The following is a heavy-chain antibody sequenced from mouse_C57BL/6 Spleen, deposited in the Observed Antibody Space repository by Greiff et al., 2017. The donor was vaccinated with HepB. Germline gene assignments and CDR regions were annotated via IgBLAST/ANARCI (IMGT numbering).Heavy chain of an antibody. D-gene: IGHD2-3*01. CDR3: AREFDGYLYYFDY. CDR1: GYAFSSSW. CDR2: IYPGDGDT. J-gene: IGHJ2*01. V-gene: IGHV1-82*01. Sequence: VQLQESGPELVKPGASVKISCKASGYAFSSSWMNWVKQRPGKGLEWIGRIYPGDGDTNYNGKFKGKATLTADKSSSTAYMQLSSLTSEDSAVYFCAREFDGYLYYFDYWGQGTTLTVSS.